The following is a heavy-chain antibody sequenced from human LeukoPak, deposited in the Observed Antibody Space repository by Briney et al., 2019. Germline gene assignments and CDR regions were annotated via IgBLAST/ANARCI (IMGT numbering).Heavy chain of an antibody. Sequence: PSETLSLTCTVSGGSISSHYWSWIRQPPGKGLEWIGYIYYSGSTNYNPSLKSRVTISVDTSKNQFSLKLSSVTAADTAVYYCARVGGCCSSTSCYYGYYYYYYMDVWGKGTTVTVSS. D-gene: IGHD2-2*01. CDR2: IYYSGST. V-gene: IGHV4-59*11. CDR1: GGSISSHY. J-gene: IGHJ6*03. CDR3: ARVGGCCSSTSCYYGYYYYYYMDV.